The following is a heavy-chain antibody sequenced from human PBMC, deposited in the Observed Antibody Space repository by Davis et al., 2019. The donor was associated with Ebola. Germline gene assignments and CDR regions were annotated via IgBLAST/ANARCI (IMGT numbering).Heavy chain of an antibody. V-gene: IGHV4-30-2*05. CDR2: IYHSGST. D-gene: IGHD3-10*01. CDR1: GGSISSGDYY. CDR3: ARAVNQILWFGEFGY. J-gene: IGHJ4*02. Sequence: SETLSLTCTVSGGSISSGDYYWSWIRQPPGKGLEWIGYIYHSGSTYYNPSLKSRVTISVDTSKNQFSLKLSSVTAADTAVYYCARAVNQILWFGEFGYWGQGTLVTVSS.